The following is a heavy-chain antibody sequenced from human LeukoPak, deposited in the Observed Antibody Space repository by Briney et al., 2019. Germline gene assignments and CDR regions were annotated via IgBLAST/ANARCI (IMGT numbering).Heavy chain of an antibody. Sequence: SETLSLTCSVSGGSIRGYYWSWIRQPPGKGLEWIGYISDSGTTNYNPSLKSRVTISVDTSKNQFSLKLSSVTAADTVVYYCATHCSSTSCSGPYHFDCWGQGTLVTVSS. D-gene: IGHD2-2*01. CDR3: ATHCSSTSCSGPYHFDC. V-gene: IGHV4-59*01. J-gene: IGHJ4*02. CDR2: ISDSGTT. CDR1: GGSIRGYY.